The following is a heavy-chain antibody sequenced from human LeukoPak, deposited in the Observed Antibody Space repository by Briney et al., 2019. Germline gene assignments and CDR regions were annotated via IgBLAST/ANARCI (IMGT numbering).Heavy chain of an antibody. D-gene: IGHD3-3*01. J-gene: IGHJ4*02. V-gene: IGHV3-23*01. CDR3: AKAHLLEWLLNY. CDR1: GFTFSSYS. CDR2: ISGSGGST. Sequence: PGGSLRLSCAASGFTFSSYSMNWVRQAPGKGLEWVSAISGSGGSTYYADSVKGRFTISRDNSKNTLYLQMNSLRAEDTAVYYCAKAHLLEWLLNYWGQGTLVTVSS.